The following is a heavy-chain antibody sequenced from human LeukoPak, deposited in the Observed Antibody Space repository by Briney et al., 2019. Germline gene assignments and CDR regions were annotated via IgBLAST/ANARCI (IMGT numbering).Heavy chain of an antibody. V-gene: IGHV4-39*07. D-gene: IGHD3-22*01. Sequence: PSETLSLTCTISSGSISSSSYYWAWIRQPPGKGLEWIGNIYYSGSTYYNPSLKSRVTISVDTSKNQFSLKLSSVTAADTAVYYCARTRYSSLAFDIWGQGTMVTVSS. J-gene: IGHJ3*02. CDR3: ARTRYSSLAFDI. CDR1: SGSISSSSYY. CDR2: IYYSGST.